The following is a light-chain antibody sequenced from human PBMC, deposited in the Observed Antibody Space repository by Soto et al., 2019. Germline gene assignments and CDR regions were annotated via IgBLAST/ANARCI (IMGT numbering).Light chain of an antibody. Sequence: DIQMTQSPSTLSGSVGDRVTITCRASQTISSWLAWYQQKPGKAPKLLIYKASSLKSGVPSRFSGSGSGIEFTLTISSLQPDDFATYYCQHYNRYSEAFGQGTKVEHK. V-gene: IGKV1-5*03. CDR2: KAS. CDR1: QTISSW. J-gene: IGKJ1*01. CDR3: QHYNRYSEA.